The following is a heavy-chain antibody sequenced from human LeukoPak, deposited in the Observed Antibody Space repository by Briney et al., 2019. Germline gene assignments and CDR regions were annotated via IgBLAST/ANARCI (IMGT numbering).Heavy chain of an antibody. CDR3: ATVPYCTDGVCPPPDKLGYDY. V-gene: IGHV1-69*05. CDR1: GGTFSSYA. Sequence: SVKVSCKASGGTFSSYAISWVRQAPGQGLEWMGGIIPIFGTANYAQKFQGRVTITTDESTSTAYMELSSLRSEDTAVYYCATVPYCTDGVCPPPDKLGYDYWGQGTLVTVSS. D-gene: IGHD2-8*01. J-gene: IGHJ4*02. CDR2: IIPIFGTA.